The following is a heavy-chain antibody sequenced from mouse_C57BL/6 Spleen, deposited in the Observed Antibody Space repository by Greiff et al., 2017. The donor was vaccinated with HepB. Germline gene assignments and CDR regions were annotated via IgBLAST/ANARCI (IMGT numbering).Heavy chain of an antibody. CDR1: GYTFTSYW. V-gene: IGHV1-53*01. J-gene: IGHJ1*03. Sequence: QVQLQQPGTELVKPGASVKLSCKASGYTFTSYWMHWVKQRPEQGLEWIGNINPSNGGTNYNEKFKSKATLTVDKSSSTAYMQLSSLTSEDSAVYYCARSGGSSLYWYFDVWGTGTTVTVSS. D-gene: IGHD1-1*01. CDR3: ARSGGSSLYWYFDV. CDR2: INPSNGGT.